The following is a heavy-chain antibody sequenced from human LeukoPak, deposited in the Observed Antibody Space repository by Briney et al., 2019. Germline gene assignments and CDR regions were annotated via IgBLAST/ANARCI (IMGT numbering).Heavy chain of an antibody. CDR1: GFTFSSYG. V-gene: IGHV3-30*02. CDR2: IRYDGSNK. J-gene: IGHJ6*03. Sequence: PGGSLRLSCAASGFTFSSYGMHWVRQAPGKGLEWVAFIRYDGSNKYYADSVKGRFTISRDNSKNTLYLQMNSLRAEDTAVYYCAKGPHYYDILTGSRPSPYYYYYMDVWGKGTTVTISS. D-gene: IGHD3-9*01. CDR3: AKGPHYYDILTGSRPSPYYYYYMDV.